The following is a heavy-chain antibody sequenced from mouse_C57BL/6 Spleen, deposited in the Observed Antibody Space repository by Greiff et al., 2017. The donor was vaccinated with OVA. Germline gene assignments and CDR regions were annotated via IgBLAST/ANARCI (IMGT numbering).Heavy chain of an antibody. J-gene: IGHJ2*01. Sequence: EVQLQQSGPELVKPGASVKISCKASGYTFTDYYMNWVKQSHGKSLEWIGDINPNNGGTSYNQTFKGKATLTVDKSSSTAYMELRSLTSEDSAVYYCARAYGNFDDWGKGTTLTVSS. CDR1: GYTFTDYY. CDR2: INPNNGGT. V-gene: IGHV1-26*01. D-gene: IGHD1-1*01. CDR3: ARAYGNFDD.